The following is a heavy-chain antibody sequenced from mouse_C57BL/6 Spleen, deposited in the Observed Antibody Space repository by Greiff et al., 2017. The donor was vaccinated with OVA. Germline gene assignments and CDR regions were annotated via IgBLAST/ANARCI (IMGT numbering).Heavy chain of an antibody. CDR1: GYSFNDYN. CDR2: INPNYGTT. V-gene: IGHV1-39*01. J-gene: IGHJ4*01. D-gene: IGHD3-2*02. Sequence: EVQLQQSGPELVKPGASVKISCKASGYSFNDYNMNWVKQSNGKSLEWIGVINPNYGTTRYNQKFKGKATLTVDKSSSTAYMQLNSLTSEDSAVYSCATLSAGLYYAMCYRGQGTSVTVSS. CDR3: ATLSAGLYYAMCY.